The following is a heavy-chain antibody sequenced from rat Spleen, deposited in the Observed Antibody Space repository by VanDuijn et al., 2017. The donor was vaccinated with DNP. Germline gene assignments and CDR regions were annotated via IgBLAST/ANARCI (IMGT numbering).Heavy chain of an antibody. J-gene: IGHJ2*01. D-gene: IGHD1-6*01. CDR1: GYSITSCCR. CDR2: INSAGST. V-gene: IGHV3-3*01. CDR3: ARGDILRSFDY. Sequence: EEQLQESGPGLVRPSQSLSLTCSVTGYSITSCCRWTWIRKFPGHKLEWMGYINSAGSTNYNPSLKGRISITSDTSKNQFFRQVNSVTTEDTATYYCARGDILRSFDYWGQGVMVTVSS.